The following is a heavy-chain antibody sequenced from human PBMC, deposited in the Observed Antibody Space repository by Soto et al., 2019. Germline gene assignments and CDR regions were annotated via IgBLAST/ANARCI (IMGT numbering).Heavy chain of an antibody. J-gene: IGHJ4*02. CDR2: ISGSGDRT. D-gene: IGHD3-22*01. V-gene: IGHV3-23*01. Sequence: DVQLLESGGGLVQPGGSLRLSCAASGITISNYPMSWVRQAPGKGLDWVSGISGSGDRTYYADSAKGRFTIPKDISRNSLSLQLDSLGVEDTAVYFCVKDDGGYPSTAPHWGQGTRVTVSP. CDR1: GITISNYP. CDR3: VKDDGGYPSTAPH.